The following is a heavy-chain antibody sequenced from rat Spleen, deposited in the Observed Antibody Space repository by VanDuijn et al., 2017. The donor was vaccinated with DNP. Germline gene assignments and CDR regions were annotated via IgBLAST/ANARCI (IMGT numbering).Heavy chain of an antibody. CDR2: ISYSGST. CDR3: ARWSDYFDY. V-gene: IGHV3-1*01. J-gene: IGHJ2*01. CDR1: GFSITSSY. Sequence: EVRLQESGPGLVKPSQSLSLACSVTGFSITSSYRWNWIRKFPGNKMEWIGYISYSGSTSYNPSLKSRISITRDTSKNQSILQLNSVTTEDTATYYCARWSDYFDYWGQGVMVTVSS.